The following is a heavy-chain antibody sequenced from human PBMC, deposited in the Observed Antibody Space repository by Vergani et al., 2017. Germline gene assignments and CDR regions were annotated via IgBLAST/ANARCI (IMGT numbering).Heavy chain of an antibody. V-gene: IGHV3-13*04. CDR2: IGTAGDT. D-gene: IGHD4-17*01. CDR3: ARGHLRSQGAFDI. Sequence: EVPLVESGGGLVQPGGSLRLSCAASGFTFSSYDMHWVRQATGKGLEWVSAIGTAGDTYYPGSVKGRFTISRENAKNSLYLQMNSLRAGDTAVYYCARGHLRSQGAFDIWGQGTMVTVSS. J-gene: IGHJ3*02. CDR1: GFTFSSYD.